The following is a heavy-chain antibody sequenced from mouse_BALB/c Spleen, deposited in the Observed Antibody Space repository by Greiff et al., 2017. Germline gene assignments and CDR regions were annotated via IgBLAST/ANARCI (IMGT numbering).Heavy chain of an antibody. CDR3: ARDKGRYDRWFAY. V-gene: IGHV5-4*02. J-gene: IGHJ3*01. D-gene: IGHD2-14*01. Sequence: EVQGVESGGGLVKPGGSLKLSCAASGFTFSDYYMYWVRQTPEKRLEWVATISDGGSYTYYPDSVKGRFTISRDNAKNNLYLQMSSLKSEDTAMYYCARDKGRYDRWFAYWGQGTLVTVSA. CDR1: GFTFSDYY. CDR2: ISDGGSYT.